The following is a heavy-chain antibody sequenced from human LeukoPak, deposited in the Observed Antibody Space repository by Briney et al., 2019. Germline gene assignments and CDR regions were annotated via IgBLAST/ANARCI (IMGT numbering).Heavy chain of an antibody. V-gene: IGHV4-31*03. CDR1: GGSTSSGGNY. CDR3: ARDGRDSSGSPYAFDI. Sequence: PSETLSLTCTVSGGSTSSGGNYWSWIRQHPGKGLEWIGYIDYTGTTYYNPSLKSRVIISVDTSKNQFSLKLSSVTAADTAVYYCARDGRDSSGSPYAFDIWGQGTMVTVSS. CDR2: IDYTGTT. D-gene: IGHD3-22*01. J-gene: IGHJ3*02.